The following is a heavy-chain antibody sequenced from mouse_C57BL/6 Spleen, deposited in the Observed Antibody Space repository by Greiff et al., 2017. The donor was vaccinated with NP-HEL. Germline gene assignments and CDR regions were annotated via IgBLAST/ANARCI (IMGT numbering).Heavy chain of an antibody. CDR3: ARGGYSNYPAWFAY. V-gene: IGHV1-69*01. Sequence: QVQLQQPGAELVMPGASVKLSCKASGYTFTSYWMHWVKQRPGQGLEWIGEIDPSDSYTNYNQKFKGKSTLTVDKSSSTAYMQLSSLTSEDSAVYYCARGGYSNYPAWFAYWGQGTLVTVSA. CDR1: GYTFTSYW. D-gene: IGHD2-5*01. J-gene: IGHJ3*01. CDR2: IDPSDSYT.